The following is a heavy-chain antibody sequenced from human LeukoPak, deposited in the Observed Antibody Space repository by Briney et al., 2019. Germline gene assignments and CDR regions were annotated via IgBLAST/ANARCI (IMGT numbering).Heavy chain of an antibody. CDR1: GYTFTSYG. CDR2: ISAYNGNT. Sequence: ASVKVSCKASGYTFTSYGISWVRQAPGQGLKWMGWISAYNGNTNYAQKLQGRVTMTTDTSTSTAYMERRSLRSDDTAVYYCARDPGWGSSGWYWDYWGQGTLVTASS. J-gene: IGHJ4*02. CDR3: ARDPGWGSSGWYWDY. D-gene: IGHD6-19*01. V-gene: IGHV1-18*01.